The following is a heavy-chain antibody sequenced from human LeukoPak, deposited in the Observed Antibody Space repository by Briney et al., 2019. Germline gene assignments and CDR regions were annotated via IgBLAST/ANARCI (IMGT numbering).Heavy chain of an antibody. V-gene: IGHV1-24*01. CDR3: ATAVVVAYYFDY. J-gene: IGHJ4*02. CDR1: GYTLTELS. CDR2: FDPEDGET. Sequence: ASVKVSCKVSGYTLTELSMHWVRQAPGKGLEWRGGFDPEDGETIYAQKFQGRVTMTEDTSTATAYMEMSSLRSEDTAVYYCATAVVVAYYFDYWGQGTLVTVSS. D-gene: IGHD2-15*01.